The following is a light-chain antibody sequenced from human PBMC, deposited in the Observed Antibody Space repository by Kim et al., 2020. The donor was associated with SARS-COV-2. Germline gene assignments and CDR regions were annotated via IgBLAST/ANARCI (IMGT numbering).Light chain of an antibody. Sequence: GDRVTITCQATQNIINYISWYQQKPGKAPKLLIYDASNVERGVPSRFSGSGYRTDFTLTIDNLQPDDIATYYCQQFDELPVTFGQGTRLEIK. V-gene: IGKV1-33*01. J-gene: IGKJ5*01. CDR2: DAS. CDR1: QNIINY. CDR3: QQFDELPVT.